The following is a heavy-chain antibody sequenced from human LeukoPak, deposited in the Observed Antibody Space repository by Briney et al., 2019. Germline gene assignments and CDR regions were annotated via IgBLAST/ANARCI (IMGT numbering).Heavy chain of an antibody. CDR3: ARKPYDFWSGYYPSYYLDY. D-gene: IGHD3-3*01. J-gene: IGHJ4*02. CDR2: ISYDGSNK. CDR1: GFTFSSYG. V-gene: IGHV3-30*03. Sequence: PGGSLRLYCAASGFTFSSYGMQWVRQAPGKGLEWVAVISYDGSNKYYADSVKGRFTISRDNSKNTLYLQMNSLRAEDTAVYYCARKPYDFWSGYYPSYYLDYWGQGTLVTVSS.